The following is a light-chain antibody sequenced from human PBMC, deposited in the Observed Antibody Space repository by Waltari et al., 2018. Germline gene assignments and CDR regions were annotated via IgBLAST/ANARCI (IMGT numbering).Light chain of an antibody. CDR1: QGIRID. V-gene: IGKV1-17*01. CDR2: DAS. Sequence: DIQMTQSPSSLSASVGDRVPITCRASQGIRIDLGWYQQKPGKAPKRLIYDASKLQSGVPSRFSGSGSVTEFTLTISSLQPEDFATYYCLQHNSYPWTFGQGTKVDIK. J-gene: IGKJ1*01. CDR3: LQHNSYPWT.